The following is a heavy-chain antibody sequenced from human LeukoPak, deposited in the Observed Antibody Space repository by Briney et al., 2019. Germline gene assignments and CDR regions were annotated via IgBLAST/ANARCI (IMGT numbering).Heavy chain of an antibody. Sequence: SETLSLTCTVSGGSISSYYWSWIRQPAGKGLEWIGRIYTSGSNNYNPSLKSRVTMSVDTSKNQFSLKLSSVTAADTAVYYCASLLGYCSGGSCSYYFDYWGQGTLVTVSS. CDR2: IYTSGSN. J-gene: IGHJ4*02. D-gene: IGHD2-15*01. V-gene: IGHV4-4*07. CDR1: GGSISSYY. CDR3: ASLLGYCSGGSCSYYFDY.